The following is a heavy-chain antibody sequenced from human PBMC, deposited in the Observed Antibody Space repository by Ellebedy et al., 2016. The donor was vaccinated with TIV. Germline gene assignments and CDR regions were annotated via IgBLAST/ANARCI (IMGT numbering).Heavy chain of an antibody. CDR2: IEQDGYKK. D-gene: IGHD6-19*01. Sequence: PGGSLRLSCAASGFTFSTYWMTWVRQAPGKGLQWVANIEQDGYKKTYVDSVKGRFTISRDNARNSLYLQMNSMRDEDTAVYYCARSRRVAVTGGVYSGIDVWGRGTTVTVSS. CDR1: GFTFSTYW. CDR3: ARSRRVAVTGGVYSGIDV. V-gene: IGHV3-7*03. J-gene: IGHJ6*02.